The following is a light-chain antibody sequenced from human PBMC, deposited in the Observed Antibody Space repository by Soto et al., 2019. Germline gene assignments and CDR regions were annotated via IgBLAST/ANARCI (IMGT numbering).Light chain of an antibody. V-gene: IGKV3-11*01. J-gene: IGKJ4*01. Sequence: ENVLTQSPATLSLSPGERATLSCRASQSVSSNLAWYQQKPGQAPRLLISDASNRATGIPARFSGSGSGTDFTLTISSLQPEDFAVYYCHQRSNWPPTFGEGTKVEIK. CDR1: QSVSSN. CDR2: DAS. CDR3: HQRSNWPPT.